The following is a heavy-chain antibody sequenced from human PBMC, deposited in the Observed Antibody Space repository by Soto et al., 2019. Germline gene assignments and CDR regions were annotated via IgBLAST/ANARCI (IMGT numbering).Heavy chain of an antibody. D-gene: IGHD1-26*01. CDR1: GFTVSSNY. V-gene: IGHV3-66*01. CDR2: IYSGGST. CDR3: ARDMSGGTYNYYYGMDV. Sequence: PGGSLRLSCAASGFTVSSNYMSWVRQAPGKGLEWVSVIYSGGSTYYADSVKGRFTISRDNSKNTLYLQMNSLRADDTAVYYCARDMSGGTYNYYYGMDVWGQGTTVTSP. J-gene: IGHJ6*02.